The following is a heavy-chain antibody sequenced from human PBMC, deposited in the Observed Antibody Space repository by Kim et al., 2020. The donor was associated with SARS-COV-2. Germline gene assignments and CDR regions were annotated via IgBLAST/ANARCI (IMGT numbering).Heavy chain of an antibody. CDR3: ARPPVRGAIEPGDY. J-gene: IGHJ4*02. Sequence: PSLKSRVTISVDTSKNQFSLKLSSVTAADTAVYYCARPPVRGAIEPGDYWGQGTLVTVSS. D-gene: IGHD3-10*01. V-gene: IGHV4-30-2*04.